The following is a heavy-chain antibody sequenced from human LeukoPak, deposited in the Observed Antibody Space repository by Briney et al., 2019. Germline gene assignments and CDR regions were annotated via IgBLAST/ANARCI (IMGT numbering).Heavy chain of an antibody. CDR3: AVYYYGSFPPTNFDF. V-gene: IGHV3-66*01. Sequence: ETLSLTCAVYGGSFSGYYWSWVRQPPGKGLEWVSIIYSAGSTYYADSVRGRFAISRDSSRNMVYLQMNSLRAEDTAVYSCAVYYYGSFPPTNFDFWGQGALVTVSS. J-gene: IGHJ4*02. CDR2: IYSAGST. D-gene: IGHD3-10*01. CDR1: GGSFSGYY.